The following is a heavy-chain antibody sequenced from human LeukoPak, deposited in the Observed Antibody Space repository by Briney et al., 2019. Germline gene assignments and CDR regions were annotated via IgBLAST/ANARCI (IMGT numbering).Heavy chain of an antibody. D-gene: IGHD4-23*01. V-gene: IGHV4-59*01. CDR2: IYYSGST. J-gene: IGHJ4*02. CDR1: GGSISSYY. Sequence: SETLSLTRTVSGGSISSYYWSWIRQTPGKGLEWVGYIYYSGSTNYNPSLKSRVTISVDTSKNQFSLKLSSVTAADTAVYYCARVQAYGGKGYFDYWGQGTLVTVSS. CDR3: ARVQAYGGKGYFDY.